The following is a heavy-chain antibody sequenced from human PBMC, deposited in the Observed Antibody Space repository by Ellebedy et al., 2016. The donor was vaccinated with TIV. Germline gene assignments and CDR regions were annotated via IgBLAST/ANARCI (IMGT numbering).Heavy chain of an antibody. CDR3: ALTHYYGSRDYYYYGMDV. CDR2: ISYDGSNK. D-gene: IGHD3-10*01. CDR1: GFTFSSYG. J-gene: IGHJ6*02. Sequence: GESLKISXAASGFTFSSYGMHWVRQAPGKGLEWVAVISYDGSNKYYADSVKGRFTISRDNSKNTLYLQMNSLRAEDTAVYYCALTHYYGSRDYYYYGMDVWGQGTTVTVSS. V-gene: IGHV3-30*03.